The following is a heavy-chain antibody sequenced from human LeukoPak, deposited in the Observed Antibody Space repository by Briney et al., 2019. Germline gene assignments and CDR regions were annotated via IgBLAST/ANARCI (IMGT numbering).Heavy chain of an antibody. J-gene: IGHJ4*02. CDR3: AREYYDFWSGYSLGY. V-gene: IGHV3-48*04. Sequence: GGSLRLSCAASGFTFSSYSMNWVRQAPGKGLEWVSYISRSSSTIYYADSVKGRFTISRDNAKNSLYLQMNSLRAEDTAVYYCAREYYDFWSGYSLGYWGQGTLVTVSS. D-gene: IGHD3-3*01. CDR2: ISRSSSTI. CDR1: GFTFSSYS.